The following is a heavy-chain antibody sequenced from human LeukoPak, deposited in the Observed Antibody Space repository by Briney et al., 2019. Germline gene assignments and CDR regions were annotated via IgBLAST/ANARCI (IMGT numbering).Heavy chain of an antibody. CDR2: INHSGST. D-gene: IGHD6-13*01. Sequence: SETLSLTCAVYGGSFSGYYWSWIRKPPGKGLEWIGEINHSGSTNYNPSLKSRVTISVDTSKNQFSLKLSSVTAADTAVYYCARGEGAAAGTAPSLDYWGQGTLVTVSS. J-gene: IGHJ4*02. CDR3: ARGEGAAAGTAPSLDY. V-gene: IGHV4-34*01. CDR1: GGSFSGYY.